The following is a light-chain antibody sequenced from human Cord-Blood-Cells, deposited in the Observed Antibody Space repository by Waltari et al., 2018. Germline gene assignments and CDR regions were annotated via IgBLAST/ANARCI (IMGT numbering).Light chain of an antibody. CDR1: QSISSY. J-gene: IGKJ2*01. Sequence: DIQITQSPSSLSASVGDRVTITCLASQSISSYLNWYQQKPGKAPKLLTYAASSLQSGVPSRCSGSGSGTDFTLTISSLQPEDFATYYCQQSYSTPYTFGQGTKLEIK. CDR3: QQSYSTPYT. CDR2: AAS. V-gene: IGKV1-39*01.